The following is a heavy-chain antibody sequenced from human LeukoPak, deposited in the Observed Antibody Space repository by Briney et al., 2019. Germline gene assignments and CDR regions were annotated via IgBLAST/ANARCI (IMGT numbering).Heavy chain of an antibody. D-gene: IGHD3-16*02. J-gene: IGHJ4*02. V-gene: IGHV1-69*05. CDR2: INPIFGTA. CDR1: GGTFSSYA. Sequence: ASVKVSCKASGGTFSSYAISWVRQAPGQGLEWMGGINPIFGTANYAQKFQGRVTITTDESTSTAYMELSSLRSEDTAVYYCARSSGDMITFGGVIVSGNALDYWGQGTLVTVSS. CDR3: ARSSGDMITFGGVIVSGNALDY.